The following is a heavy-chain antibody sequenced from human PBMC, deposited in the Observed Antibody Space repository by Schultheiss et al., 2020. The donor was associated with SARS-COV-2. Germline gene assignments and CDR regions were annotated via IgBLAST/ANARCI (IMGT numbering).Heavy chain of an antibody. CDR3: ARPEDFWSGYEY. D-gene: IGHD3-3*01. J-gene: IGHJ4*02. Sequence: ASVKVSCKASGYTFTGYYMHWVRQAPGKGLEWMGGFDPEDGETIYAQKFQGRVTMTRDTSISTAYMELSRLRSDDTAVYYCARPEDFWSGYEYWGQGTLVTVSS. CDR1: GYTFTGYY. CDR2: FDPEDGET. V-gene: IGHV1-2*02.